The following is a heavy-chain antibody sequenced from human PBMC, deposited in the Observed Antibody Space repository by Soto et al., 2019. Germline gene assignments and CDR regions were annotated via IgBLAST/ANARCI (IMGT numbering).Heavy chain of an antibody. Sequence: PGGSLRLSCAASGFTFSSYSMNWVRQAPGKGLEWVSSISSSNSYIYYADSVKGRFTISRDNAKNSLYLQMNSLRAEETAVYYCASGWLVLHYFDYWGQGTLVTVSS. CDR1: GFTFSSYS. D-gene: IGHD6-19*01. CDR2: ISSSNSYI. J-gene: IGHJ4*02. V-gene: IGHV3-21*01. CDR3: ASGWLVLHYFDY.